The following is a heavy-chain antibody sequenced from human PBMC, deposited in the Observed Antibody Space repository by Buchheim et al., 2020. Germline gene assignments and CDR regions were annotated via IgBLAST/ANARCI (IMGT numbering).Heavy chain of an antibody. V-gene: IGHV4-4*02. CDR3: ARHKAGARGFDY. CDR2: VYHTGTT. CDR1: GESISNSDW. J-gene: IGHJ4*02. Sequence: QVQVQESGPGLVKPSGALSLTCAVSGESISNSDWWSWVRQPPGKGLGWIGEVYHTGTTNYNPSLKSRVTISVDKSKNQFSLNLNSVTAADTALYYCARHKAGARGFDYWGQGTL. D-gene: IGHD1-26*01.